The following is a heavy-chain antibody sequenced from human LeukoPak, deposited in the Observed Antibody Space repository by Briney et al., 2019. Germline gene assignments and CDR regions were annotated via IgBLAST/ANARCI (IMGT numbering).Heavy chain of an antibody. D-gene: IGHD2-2*01. Sequence: SETLSLTCAVSGYSISSGYYWGWIRQPPGKGLEWIGSKYHSGSTYYNPSLKSRVTISVDTSKNQFSLRLSSVTAADTAVYYCARRYSTSSWFDPWGQGTLVTVSS. V-gene: IGHV4-38-2*01. CDR2: KYHSGST. CDR3: ARRYSTSSWFDP. CDR1: GYSISSGYY. J-gene: IGHJ5*02.